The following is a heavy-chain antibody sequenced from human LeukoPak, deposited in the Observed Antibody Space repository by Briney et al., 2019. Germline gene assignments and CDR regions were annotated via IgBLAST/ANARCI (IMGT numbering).Heavy chain of an antibody. CDR3: ARVRSRSDAFDI. CDR2: INPSGGST. CDR1: GYTFTSYY. J-gene: IGHJ3*02. Sequence: ASVKVSCKASGYTFTSYYMHWVRQAPGQGLEWMGIINPSGGSTSYAQKFQGRVTMTRDMSTSTVYMELSSLRSEDTAVYYRARVRSRSDAFDIWGQGTMVTVSS. D-gene: IGHD4/OR15-4a*01. V-gene: IGHV1-46*01.